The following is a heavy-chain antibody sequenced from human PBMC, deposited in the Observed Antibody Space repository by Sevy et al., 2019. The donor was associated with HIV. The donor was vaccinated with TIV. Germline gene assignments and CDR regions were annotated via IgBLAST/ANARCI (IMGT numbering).Heavy chain of an antibody. CDR3: TRWKGLQSIFDY. D-gene: IGHD1-1*01. V-gene: IGHV3-49*04. CDR1: GFTFGDYA. Sequence: GGSLRLSCTTSGFTFGDYAMNWVRQAPGKGLEWVAFLKSKADGGTVDHAASVKGRFTISRDDSKSIAYLQMNDLTTDATGVYYCTRWKGLQSIFDYWGQGALVTVSS. J-gene: IGHJ4*02. CDR2: LKSKADGGTV.